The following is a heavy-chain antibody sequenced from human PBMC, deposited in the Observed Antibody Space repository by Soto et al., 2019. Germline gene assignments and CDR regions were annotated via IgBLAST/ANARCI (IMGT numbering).Heavy chain of an antibody. J-gene: IGHJ4*02. V-gene: IGHV3-23*01. CDR3: AKARLCSSITCSSDVGY. CDR1: GFVFGDYA. Sequence: GGSLRLSCTVSGFVFGDYAMSWVRQAPGKGPEWVSAISGAVGNTYYAGSVRGRFAIYRDDSKNTLFLHMGSLRVEDTALYYCAKARLCSSITCSSDVGYWGQGTQVTVSS. CDR2: ISGAVGNT. D-gene: IGHD2-2*01.